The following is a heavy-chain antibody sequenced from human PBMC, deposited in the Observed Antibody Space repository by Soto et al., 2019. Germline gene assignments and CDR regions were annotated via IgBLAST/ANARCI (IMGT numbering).Heavy chain of an antibody. D-gene: IGHD2-2*01. CDR3: ARDVDCSSTSCLDY. J-gene: IGHJ4*02. V-gene: IGHV1-3*01. Sequence: ASVKVSCKASGYTFTSYAMHWVRQAPGQRLEWMGWINAGNGNTKYSQKFQGRVTITRDTSASTAYMELSSLRSEDTAVYYCARDVDCSSTSCLDYWGQGTLVTVPQ. CDR1: GYTFTSYA. CDR2: INAGNGNT.